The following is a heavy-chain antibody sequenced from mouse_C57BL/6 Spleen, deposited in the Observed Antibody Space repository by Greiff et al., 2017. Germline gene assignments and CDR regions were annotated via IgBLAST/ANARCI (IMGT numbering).Heavy chain of an antibody. CDR3: ARREVITTVVDAMDY. J-gene: IGHJ4*01. CDR2: IDPSDSYT. D-gene: IGHD1-1*01. CDR1: GYTFTSYW. Sequence: VQLQQPGAELVRPGTSVKLSCKASGYTFTSYWMHWVKQRPGQGLEWIGVIDPSDSYTNYNQKFKGKATLTVDTSSSTAYMQLSSLTSEDSAVYYCARREVITTVVDAMDYWGQGTSGTGSS. V-gene: IGHV1-59*01.